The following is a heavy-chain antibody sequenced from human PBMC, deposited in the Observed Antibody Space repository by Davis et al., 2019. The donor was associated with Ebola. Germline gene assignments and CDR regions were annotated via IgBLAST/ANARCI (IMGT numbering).Heavy chain of an antibody. V-gene: IGHV1-18*01. CDR3: VRHYDTTYWNDP. D-gene: IGHD3-9*01. Sequence: ASVKVSCKASGYIFTNYGVSWLRQAPGQGLEWMGWISVIDGNTYDAQKFQERVTMTADTSTSTIYMELRSLTSDDTAIYYCVRHYDTTYWNDPWGQGTLVTVSS. CDR1: GYIFTNYG. CDR2: ISVIDGNT. J-gene: IGHJ5*02.